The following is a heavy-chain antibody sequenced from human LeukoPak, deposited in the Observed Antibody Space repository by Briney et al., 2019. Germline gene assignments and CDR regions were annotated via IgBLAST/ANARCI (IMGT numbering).Heavy chain of an antibody. V-gene: IGHV3-7*05. D-gene: IGHD3-22*01. J-gene: IGHJ1*01. CDR1: GFTFSSYW. CDR2: IKQDGSEK. Sequence: GGSLRLSCAASGFTFSSYWMSWVRQAPGKGLEWVANIKQDGSEKYYVDSVKGRVTISRDNAKNSLYLQMNSLRAEDTAVYYCARDIPTYYYDSSGYFQHWGQGTLVTVSS. CDR3: ARDIPTYYYDSSGYFQH.